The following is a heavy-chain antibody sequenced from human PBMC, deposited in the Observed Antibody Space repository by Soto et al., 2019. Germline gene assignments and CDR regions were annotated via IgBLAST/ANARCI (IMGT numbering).Heavy chain of an antibody. J-gene: IGHJ4*02. CDR2: ISSSSSTI. D-gene: IGHD3-22*01. CDR1: GFTFSSYS. Sequence: EVQLVESGGGLVQPGGSLRLSCAASGFTFSSYSMNWVRQAPGKGLEWVSYISSSSSTIYYADSVKGRFTISRDNAKNSLYLKMNSRRAEDKAVYYCARDSDDSSGYYLLGVYYFDYWGQGTLVTVSS. V-gene: IGHV3-48*01. CDR3: ARDSDDSSGYYLLGVYYFDY.